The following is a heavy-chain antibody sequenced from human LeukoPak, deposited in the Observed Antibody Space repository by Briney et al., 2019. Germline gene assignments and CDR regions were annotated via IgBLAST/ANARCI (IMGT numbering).Heavy chain of an antibody. CDR2: ISGSGGST. Sequence: GGSLRLSCAASGFTFSSYAMGWVRQAPGKGLEWVSAISGSGGSTYYADSVKGRFTISRDNSKNTLYLQMNSLRAEDTAVYYCAKNSQTRSTGTQYYYYGMDVWGKGTTVTVSS. V-gene: IGHV3-23*01. J-gene: IGHJ6*04. CDR1: GFTFSSYA. D-gene: IGHD4-17*01. CDR3: AKNSQTRSTGTQYYYYGMDV.